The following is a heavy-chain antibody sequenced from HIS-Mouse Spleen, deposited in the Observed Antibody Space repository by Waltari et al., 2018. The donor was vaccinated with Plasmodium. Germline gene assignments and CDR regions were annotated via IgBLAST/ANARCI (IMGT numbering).Heavy chain of an antibody. CDR3: ARQRSADWYFDL. J-gene: IGHJ2*01. CDR1: GFTFSSYRLN. CDR2: IYYSGST. Sequence: VQLVESGGGLVKRGGSLRLSCAASGFTFSSYRLNWVRQAPGKGLEWIGSIYYSGSTYYNPSLKSRVTISVDTSKNQFSLKLSSVTAADTAVYYCARQRSADWYFDLWGRGTLVTVSS. V-gene: IGHV4-39*01.